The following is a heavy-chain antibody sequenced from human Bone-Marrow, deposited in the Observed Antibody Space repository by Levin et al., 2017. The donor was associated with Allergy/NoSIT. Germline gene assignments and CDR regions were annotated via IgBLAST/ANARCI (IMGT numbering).Heavy chain of an antibody. D-gene: IGHD3-16*01. V-gene: IGHV1-2*06. J-gene: IGHJ5*02. CDR2: INPNSGAT. Sequence: GESLKISCKASGFDFLGSYFHWVRQAPGQGPEWMGRINPNSGATKYAEKFEGGVTLTRDTSISTVYIELTSLTSDDPAVYYCARSIYGYDSDYFDPWGQGTLVTVSS. CDR3: ARSIYGYDSDYFDP. CDR1: GFDFLGSY.